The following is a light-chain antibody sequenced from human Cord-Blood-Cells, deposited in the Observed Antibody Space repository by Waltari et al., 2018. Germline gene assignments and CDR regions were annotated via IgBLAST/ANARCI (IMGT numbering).Light chain of an antibody. J-gene: IGKJ2*01. V-gene: IGKV4-1*01. Sequence: DIAMTQSPDSLAVSLGERATINCKSSQSVLYSSNNKNYLAWYQQKPGQPPKLLIYWACTRESGVPDRFSGSGSGTDFTLTISSLQAEDVAVYYCQQYYSTHTFGQGTKLEIK. CDR1: QSVLYSSNNKNY. CDR3: QQYYSTHT. CDR2: WAC.